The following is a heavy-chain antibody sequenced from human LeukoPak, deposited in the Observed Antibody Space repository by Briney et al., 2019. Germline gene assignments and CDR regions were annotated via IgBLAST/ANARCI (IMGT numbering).Heavy chain of an antibody. J-gene: IGHJ4*02. Sequence: GGSLRLSCAASGFTLSGHWKSWVRQAPGKGLEWVANINQGGSDKYYVDSVKGRFTISRDNANNLLYLQMNSLRGEGTAVYYCTRDRSRAEDDWGQGTLVTVSS. D-gene: IGHD1-14*01. CDR3: TRDRSRAEDD. V-gene: IGHV3-7*01. CDR1: GFTLSGHW. CDR2: INQGGSDK.